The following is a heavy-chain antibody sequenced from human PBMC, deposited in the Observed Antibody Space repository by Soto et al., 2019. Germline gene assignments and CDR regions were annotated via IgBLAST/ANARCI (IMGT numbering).Heavy chain of an antibody. D-gene: IGHD3-16*01. Sequence: SETLSLTCTVSGGSISSYYWSWIRQPPGKGLEWIGYIYYSGSTNYNPSLKSRVTISVDTSKNQFSLKLSSVTAADTAVYYCARVLFGSNCWFDPWGQGTRVTVS. V-gene: IGHV4-59*01. J-gene: IGHJ5*02. CDR2: IYYSGST. CDR3: ARVLFGSNCWFDP. CDR1: GGSISSYY.